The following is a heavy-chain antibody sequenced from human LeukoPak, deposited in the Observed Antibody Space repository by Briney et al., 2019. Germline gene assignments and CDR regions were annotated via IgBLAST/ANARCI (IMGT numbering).Heavy chain of an antibody. CDR3: ATRDKGGYNYGYLDY. CDR1: GFSVSTTY. Sequence: GGSLRLSCAASGFSVSTTYMSWVRQAPGKGPEWVSLIYSGSDTYYPDSAKGRFTISRDDSKNTVFLQMNSLRAEDTAVYYCATRDKGGYNYGYLDYWGQGSLVTVSS. D-gene: IGHD5-18*01. CDR2: IYSGSDT. V-gene: IGHV3-53*01. J-gene: IGHJ4*02.